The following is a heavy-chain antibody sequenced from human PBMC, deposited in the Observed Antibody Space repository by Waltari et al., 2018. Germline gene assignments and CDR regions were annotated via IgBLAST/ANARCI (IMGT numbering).Heavy chain of an antibody. V-gene: IGHV1-18*04. CDR1: GYTFTSYG. D-gene: IGHD3-3*01. CDR2: ISAYNGYT. Sequence: QVQLVQSGAEVKKPGASVKVSCKASGYTFTSYGINWVRQAPGQGLEWMGWISAYNGYTNYAQKVQGRVTMTTDTSTSTAYMELRSLRSDDSAVYYCARVGDDFWSGYFDYWGQGTLVTVSS. J-gene: IGHJ4*02. CDR3: ARVGDDFWSGYFDY.